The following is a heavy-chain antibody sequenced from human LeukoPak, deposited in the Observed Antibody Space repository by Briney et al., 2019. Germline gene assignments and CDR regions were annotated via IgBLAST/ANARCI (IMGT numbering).Heavy chain of an antibody. J-gene: IGHJ4*02. Sequence: PGGSLRLSCAASGFAFDDYAMHWVRQAPGKGPEWVSLISWDGGSTYYADSVKGRFTISRDNSKNSLYLQMNSLRAEDTALYYCAKDRFGSGWYGPLDYWGQGTLVTVSS. V-gene: IGHV3-43D*04. CDR1: GFAFDDYA. CDR3: AKDRFGSGWYGPLDY. CDR2: ISWDGGST. D-gene: IGHD6-19*01.